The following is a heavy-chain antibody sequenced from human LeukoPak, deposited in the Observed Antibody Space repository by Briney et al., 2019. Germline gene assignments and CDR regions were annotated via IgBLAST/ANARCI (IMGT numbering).Heavy chain of an antibody. D-gene: IGHD3-16*01. Sequence: ASVKVSCKASGYTFTSYDINWVRQATGQGLEWMGWMNPNSGNTGYAQKFQGRVTMTRNTSISTAYMELSSLRSEDTAVYYCARVIGRHEVGLMDYWGQGTLVTVSS. V-gene: IGHV1-8*01. CDR3: ARVIGRHEVGLMDY. CDR2: MNPNSGNT. J-gene: IGHJ4*02. CDR1: GYTFTSYD.